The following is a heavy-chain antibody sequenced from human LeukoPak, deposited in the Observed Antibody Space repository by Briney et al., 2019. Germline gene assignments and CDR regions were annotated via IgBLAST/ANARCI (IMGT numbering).Heavy chain of an antibody. CDR2: IYSGGST. D-gene: IGHD3-22*01. Sequence: PGGSLRLSCAASGFTAGRNSMIWVGQPPGKGLGWVSLIYSGGSTHYADSVKGRFTISRDNSKNTLYLQMNSLRAEDTAVYYCARGGDSSYYGDYWGQGTLVTVSS. J-gene: IGHJ4*02. CDR3: ARGGDSSYYGDY. CDR1: GFTAGRNS. V-gene: IGHV3-66*01.